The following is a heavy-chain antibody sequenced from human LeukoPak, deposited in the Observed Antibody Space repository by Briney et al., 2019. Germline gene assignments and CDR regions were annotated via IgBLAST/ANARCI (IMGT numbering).Heavy chain of an antibody. CDR2: INPDSGGT. Sequence: ASVKVSCKASGYTFTGYYMHWVRQAPGQGLEWMGWINPDSGGTNYAQKFQGRVTMTRDTAISTAYMELSRLRSDDKAVYYCARIDYGGNSRAFDIWGQGTIVTVSS. CDR3: ARIDYGGNSRAFDI. J-gene: IGHJ3*02. V-gene: IGHV1-2*02. D-gene: IGHD4-23*01. CDR1: GYTFTGYY.